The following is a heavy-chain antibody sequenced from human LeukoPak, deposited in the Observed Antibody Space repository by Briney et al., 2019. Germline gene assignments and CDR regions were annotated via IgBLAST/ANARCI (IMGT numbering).Heavy chain of an antibody. CDR2: IYWNDCK. J-gene: IGHJ5*02. CDR1: GLSLSTSGVA. D-gene: IGHD4-17*01. CDR3: ARRRSPSNGDWFDP. V-gene: IGHV2-5*01. Sequence: ESGPTLVNPTQTLTLTCTFSGLSLSTSGVAVGWFRQPPGGALEWLALIYWNDCKYYSPSLKSRLTIAKDTSKNQVVLTMTNMDPVDTATFYCARRRSPSNGDWFDPWGKGTLVTVSS.